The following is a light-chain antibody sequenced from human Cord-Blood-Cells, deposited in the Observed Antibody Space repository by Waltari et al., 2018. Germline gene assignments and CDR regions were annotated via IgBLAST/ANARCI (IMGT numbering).Light chain of an antibody. CDR2: GAS. V-gene: IGKV3-15*01. J-gene: IGKJ1*01. CDR1: QSVSSN. Sequence: EIVMTQSPATLSVSPGERATLSCRASQSVSSNLAWYQQKPVQAPRLLIYGASTRATGIPARFSGSGSGTAFTLTISSLQSEDFAVYYCQQYNNWWTFGQGTKVEIK. CDR3: QQYNNWWT.